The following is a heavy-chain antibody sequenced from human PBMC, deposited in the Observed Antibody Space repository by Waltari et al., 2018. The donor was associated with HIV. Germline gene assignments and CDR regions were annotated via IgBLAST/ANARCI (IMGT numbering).Heavy chain of an antibody. CDR1: GGSFSNNF. D-gene: IGHD3-10*01. V-gene: IGHV4-34*02. CDR2: INQSGNT. Sequence: QVQLQPWGAGLLKPSETLSLTCAVYGGSFSNNFWSWNRPLPEKGLGWIGKINQSGNTRYNPSLKIRVIKSVDTSKKQFSLKLGFGTAADTAMYYCAGVFGGGHFDSWGQGTLLIVSS. CDR3: AGVFGGGHFDS. J-gene: IGHJ4*02.